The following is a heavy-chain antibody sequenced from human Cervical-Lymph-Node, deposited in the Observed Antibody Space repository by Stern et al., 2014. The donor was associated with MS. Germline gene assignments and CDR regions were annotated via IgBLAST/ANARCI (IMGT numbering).Heavy chain of an antibody. Sequence: VQLVESGAEVKKPGYSVKVSCKASGGTFSSYTISWVRQAPGQGLEWMGRIIPILGIANYPQKCQGRVTITADKSTSTAYMELSSLRSEDTAVYYCARDPGEMATIHPFDYWGQGTLVTVSS. V-gene: IGHV1-69*09. CDR1: GGTFSSYT. J-gene: IGHJ4*02. CDR3: ARDPGEMATIHPFDY. D-gene: IGHD5-24*01. CDR2: IIPILGIA.